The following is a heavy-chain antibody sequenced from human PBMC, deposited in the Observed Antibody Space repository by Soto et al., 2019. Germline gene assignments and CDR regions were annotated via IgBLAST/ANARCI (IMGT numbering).Heavy chain of an antibody. CDR2: INPNSGGT. CDR1: GYTFTGYY. Sequence: ASVKVSCKASGYTFTGYYMHWVRQAPGQGLAWMGWINPNSGGTNYAQKFQGWVTMTRDTSISTAYMELSRLRSDDTAVYYCARDLGDSSSGGNYYYYDMDVWGKGTTVTVSS. J-gene: IGHJ6*03. CDR3: ARDLGDSSSGGNYYYYDMDV. V-gene: IGHV1-2*04. D-gene: IGHD6-6*01.